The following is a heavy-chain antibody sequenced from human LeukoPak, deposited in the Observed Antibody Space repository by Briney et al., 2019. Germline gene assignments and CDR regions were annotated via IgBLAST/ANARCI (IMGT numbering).Heavy chain of an antibody. CDR1: GFSFVDHA. V-gene: IGHV3-9*01. CDR2: ISWYSGNI. Sequence: GGSLRLSCVASGFSFVDHAMSWVRQPPGKGLEWVSSISWYSGNIGYADSVKGRFSISRDNAKNTLYLEMNSLRTDDTALYFCARDVWRRAFYYAMDVWGLGTTVAVSS. CDR3: ARDVWRRAFYYAMDV. D-gene: IGHD2-21*01. J-gene: IGHJ6*02.